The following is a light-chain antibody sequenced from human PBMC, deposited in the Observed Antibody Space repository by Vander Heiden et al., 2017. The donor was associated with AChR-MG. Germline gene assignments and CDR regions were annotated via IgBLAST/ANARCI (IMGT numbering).Light chain of an antibody. CDR2: DVS. CDR1: SSDVGGYNY. Sequence: QSALTPPASVSGSPGQSITISCTGTSSDVGGYNYVSWYQQHPGKAPKLMIYDVSNRPSGVSNRFSGSKSGNTASLTISGLQAEDEADYYCRSYTSSSTLEVFGTGTKVTVL. J-gene: IGLJ1*01. V-gene: IGLV2-14*01. CDR3: RSYTSSSTLEV.